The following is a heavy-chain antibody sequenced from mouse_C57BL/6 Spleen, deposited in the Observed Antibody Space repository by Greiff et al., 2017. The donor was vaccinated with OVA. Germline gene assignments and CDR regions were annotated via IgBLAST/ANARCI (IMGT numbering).Heavy chain of an antibody. Sequence: EVQLVESGPELVKPGASVTMSCKASGYTFTDYNMHWVKQSHGKSLEWIGYINPNNGGTSYNQKFKGKATLTVNKSSSTAYMELRSLTSEDSAVYYCAREGYYDEAMDYWGQGTSVTVSS. V-gene: IGHV1-22*01. J-gene: IGHJ4*01. D-gene: IGHD1-1*01. CDR1: GYTFTDYN. CDR3: AREGYYDEAMDY. CDR2: INPNNGGT.